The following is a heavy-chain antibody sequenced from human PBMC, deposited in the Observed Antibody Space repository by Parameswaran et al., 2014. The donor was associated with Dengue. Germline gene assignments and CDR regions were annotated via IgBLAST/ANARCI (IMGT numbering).Heavy chain of an antibody. Sequence: SWVRQAPGQGLEWMGWISAYNGNTNYAQKLQGRVTMTTDTSTSTAYMELRSLRSDDTAVYYCVVDLGAIREDGDFQHWGQGTLVTVSS. V-gene: IGHV1-18*01. CDR2: ISAYNGNT. CDR3: VVDLGAIREDGDFQH. J-gene: IGHJ1*01. D-gene: IGHD2-2*02.